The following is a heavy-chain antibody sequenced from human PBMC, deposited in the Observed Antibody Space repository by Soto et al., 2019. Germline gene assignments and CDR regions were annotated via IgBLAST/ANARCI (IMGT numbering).Heavy chain of an antibody. J-gene: IGHJ4*02. D-gene: IGHD6-19*01. Sequence: ASVKVSCKASGYTFTSYGISWVRQAPGQGLEWMGWISAYNGNTNYAQKLQGRVTMTTDTSTSTAYMELRSLRSDDTAVYYCASDPPGVAVPGVLTYWGQGTLVTVSS. CDR3: ASDPPGVAVPGVLTY. CDR2: ISAYNGNT. V-gene: IGHV1-18*01. CDR1: GYTFTSYG.